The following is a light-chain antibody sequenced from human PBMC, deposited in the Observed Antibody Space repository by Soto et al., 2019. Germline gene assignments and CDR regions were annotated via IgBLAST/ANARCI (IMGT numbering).Light chain of an antibody. V-gene: IGKV1-5*03. CDR1: QSVNIW. J-gene: IGKJ1*01. CDR3: QKYNAYSRT. Sequence: DIQMTQSPSTLSASVGDRVTITCRASQSVNIWLAWYQQKPGKAPKLLIYKASSLESGVPSRFSGRGSGTEFTLTISSLQPDDFATYYCQKYNAYSRTFGQGTKVEIK. CDR2: KAS.